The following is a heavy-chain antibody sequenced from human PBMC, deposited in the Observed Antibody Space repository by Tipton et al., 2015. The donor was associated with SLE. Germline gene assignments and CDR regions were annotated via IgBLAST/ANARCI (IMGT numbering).Heavy chain of an antibody. CDR2: IRYDGSNK. V-gene: IGHV3-30*02. J-gene: IGHJ4*02. Sequence: SLRLSCAASGFTFSSYGMHWVRQAPGKGLEWVALIRYDGSNKYYADSVKGRFTISRDNSKNTLYLQMNSLRAEDTAVYYCAKEENDSSGYYWGYFDYWGQGILVTVSS. CDR3: AKEENDSSGYYWGYFDY. CDR1: GFTFSSYG. D-gene: IGHD3-22*01.